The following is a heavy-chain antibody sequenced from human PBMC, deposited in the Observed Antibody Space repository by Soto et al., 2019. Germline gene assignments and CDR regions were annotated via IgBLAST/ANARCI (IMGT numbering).Heavy chain of an antibody. D-gene: IGHD6-13*01. CDR1: GGSISSSNW. Sequence: QVQLQESGPGLVKPSGTLSLTCAVSGGSISSSNWWSWVRQPPGKGLEWIGEIYHSGSTNYNPSLKSRVTISVDKSKNQFSPKLNSVTAADTAVYYSARSRFSYSSAWYGAFDIWGQGTMVTVSS. J-gene: IGHJ3*02. CDR2: IYHSGST. CDR3: ARSRFSYSSAWYGAFDI. V-gene: IGHV4-4*02.